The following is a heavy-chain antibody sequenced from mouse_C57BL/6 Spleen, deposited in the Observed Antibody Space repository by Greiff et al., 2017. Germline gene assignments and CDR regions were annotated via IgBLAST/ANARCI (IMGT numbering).Heavy chain of an antibody. CDR1: GYAFTNYL. CDR3: ARDRDYGSSYEGLAY. Sequence: VQLQQSGAELVRPGTSVKVSCKASGYAFTNYLIEWVKQRPGQGLEWIGVINPGSGGTNYNEKFKGKATLTADKSSSTAYMQLSSLTSEDSAVYFWARDRDYGSSYEGLAYWGQGTLVTVSA. CDR2: INPGSGGT. D-gene: IGHD1-1*01. V-gene: IGHV1-54*01. J-gene: IGHJ3*01.